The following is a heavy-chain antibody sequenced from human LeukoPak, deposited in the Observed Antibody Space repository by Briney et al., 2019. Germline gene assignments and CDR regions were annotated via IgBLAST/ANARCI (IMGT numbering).Heavy chain of an antibody. V-gene: IGHV4-31*03. CDR3: ARDRRTSYGSGSYYPFDY. D-gene: IGHD3-10*01. CDR2: IYYSGST. Sequence: SETLSLTCTVSGGSISSGGYYWSWIRQHPGKGLEWIGYIYYSGSTYYNPSLKSRVTISVDTSKNQFSLKLSSVTAADTAVYYCARDRRTSYGSGSYYPFDYWGQGTLVTVSS. J-gene: IGHJ4*02. CDR1: GGSISSGGYY.